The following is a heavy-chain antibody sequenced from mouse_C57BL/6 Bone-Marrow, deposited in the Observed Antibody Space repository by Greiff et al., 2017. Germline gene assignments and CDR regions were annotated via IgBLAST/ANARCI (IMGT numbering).Heavy chain of an antibody. CDR1: GYTFTSYG. CDR3: ARRVRYGFAY. Sequence: VQLQQSGAELVRPGASVKLSCKASGYTFTSYGIRWVKQRTGQGLEWIGEIYPRSGNTYYHDKIKGKATLTEDKSSSTEYMELRSLTSEDSAVYFGARRVRYGFAYWGQGTLVTVSA. D-gene: IGHD1-1*01. CDR2: IYPRSGNT. J-gene: IGHJ3*01. V-gene: IGHV1-81*01.